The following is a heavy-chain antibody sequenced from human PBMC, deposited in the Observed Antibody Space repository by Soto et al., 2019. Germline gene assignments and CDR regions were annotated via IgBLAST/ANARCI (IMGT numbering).Heavy chain of an antibody. CDR1: GFTFSNYE. J-gene: IGHJ6*02. Sequence: PGGSLRLSCAASGFTFSNYEMNWVRQAPGKGLEWVSYISSSGSTIYYADSVKGRFTISRGNAKNSLYLQMNSLRAEDTAVYYCARDLANIVYYYGMDVWGQGTTVTVSS. CDR2: ISSSGSTI. CDR3: ARDLANIVYYYGMDV. D-gene: IGHD5-12*01. V-gene: IGHV3-48*03.